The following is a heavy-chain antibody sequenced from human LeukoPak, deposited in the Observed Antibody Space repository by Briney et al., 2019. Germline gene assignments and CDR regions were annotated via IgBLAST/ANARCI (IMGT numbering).Heavy chain of an antibody. Sequence: SETLSLTCTVSGGSLSSYYWSWIRQPPGKGLEWIGYIYYSGSTNYNPSLKSRVTISVDTSKNQFSLKLSSVTAADTAVYYCARTTEGGYTYDYFYYYYMDVWGKGTTVTVSS. J-gene: IGHJ6*03. CDR3: ARTTEGGYTYDYFYYYYMDV. CDR2: IYYSGST. V-gene: IGHV4-59*01. CDR1: GGSLSSYY. D-gene: IGHD5-18*01.